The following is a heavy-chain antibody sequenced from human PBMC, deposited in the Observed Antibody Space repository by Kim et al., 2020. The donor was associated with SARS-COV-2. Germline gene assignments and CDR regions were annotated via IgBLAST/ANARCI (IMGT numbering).Heavy chain of an antibody. CDR2: IVVGSGNT. J-gene: IGHJ6*02. Sequence: SVKVSCKASGFTFTSSAVQWVRQARGQRLEWIGWIVVGSGNTNYAQKFQERVTITRDMSTSTAYMELSSLRSEDTAVYYCAQGDPKQGYYYYGMDVWGQGTTVTVSS. CDR1: GFTFTSSA. CDR3: AQGDPKQGYYYYGMDV. V-gene: IGHV1-58*01. D-gene: IGHD3-16*01.